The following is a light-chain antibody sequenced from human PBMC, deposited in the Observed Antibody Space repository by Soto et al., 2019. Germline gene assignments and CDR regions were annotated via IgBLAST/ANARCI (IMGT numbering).Light chain of an antibody. J-gene: IGKJ1*01. Sequence: EKVMTQSPATLSVSLGERATLSCRASQSVSSNLAWYQQKPGQAPRLLIYGASTRATGIPARFSGSGSGTEFTLTISSLQSEDFAVYYCQQYNNWPRTLGQGTKVDIK. CDR3: QQYNNWPRT. CDR1: QSVSSN. V-gene: IGKV3-15*01. CDR2: GAS.